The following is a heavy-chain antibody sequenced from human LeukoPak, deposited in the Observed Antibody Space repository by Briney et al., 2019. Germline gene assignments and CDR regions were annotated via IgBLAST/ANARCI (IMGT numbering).Heavy chain of an antibody. CDR2: FDPEDGET. J-gene: IGHJ4*02. D-gene: IGHD6-13*01. V-gene: IGHV1-24*01. CDR1: GYTLTELS. Sequence: ASVKVSCKVSGYTLTELSMHWVRQAPGKGLEWRGGFDPEDGETIYAQKFQGRVTMTEDTSTDTAYMELSSLRSEDTAVYYCATDIAAAGSYYFDYWGQGTLVTVSS. CDR3: ATDIAAAGSYYFDY.